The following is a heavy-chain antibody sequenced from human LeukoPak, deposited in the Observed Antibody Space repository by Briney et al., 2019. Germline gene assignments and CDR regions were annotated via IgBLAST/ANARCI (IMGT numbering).Heavy chain of an antibody. D-gene: IGHD6-13*01. CDR3: AKDKYSSSWTALYYFDY. CDR2: ISYDGSNK. V-gene: IGHV3-30*18. CDR1: GFTFSSYG. J-gene: IGHJ4*02. Sequence: GGSQRLSCAASGFTFSSYGMHWVRQAPGKGLEGVAVISYDGSNKYYADSVKGRFTISRDNSKNTLYLQMNSLRAEDTAVYYCAKDKYSSSWTALYYFDYWGQGTLVTVSS.